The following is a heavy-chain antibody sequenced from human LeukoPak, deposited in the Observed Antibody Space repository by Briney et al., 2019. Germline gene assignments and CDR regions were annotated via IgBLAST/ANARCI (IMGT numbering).Heavy chain of an antibody. V-gene: IGHV3-23*01. D-gene: IGHD6-13*01. CDR3: ARVSSSSWYAVDY. CDR1: GFTFSSYA. J-gene: IGHJ4*02. CDR2: ISGSGGST. Sequence: PGGSLRLSCPASGFTFSSYAMSWVRQAPEKGLEWVSAISGSGGSTYYADSVKGRFTISRDNSKNTLYLQMNSLRAEDTAVYYCARVSSSSWYAVDYWGQGTLVTVSS.